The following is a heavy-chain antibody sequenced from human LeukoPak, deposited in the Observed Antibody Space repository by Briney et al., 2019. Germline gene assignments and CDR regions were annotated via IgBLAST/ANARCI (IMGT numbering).Heavy chain of an antibody. CDR2: IRYDGSDK. V-gene: IGHV3-30*02. CDR1: GFTFSSYD. CDR3: AEGSYYAY. J-gene: IGHJ4*02. D-gene: IGHD1-26*01. Sequence: PGGSLRLSCVASGFTFSSYDMHWVRQAPGKGPDWVAFIRYDGSDKYYVDSVTGRFTISRDNSKNMLYLQMNSLRTEDTAVYYCAEGSYYAYWGQGILVTVSS.